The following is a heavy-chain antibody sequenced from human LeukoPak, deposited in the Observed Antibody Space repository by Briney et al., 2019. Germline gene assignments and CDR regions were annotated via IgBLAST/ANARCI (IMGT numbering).Heavy chain of an antibody. Sequence: SETLSLTCTVSGGSISSSSYYWGWIRQPAGKGLEWIGRIYTSGSTNYNPSLKSRVTMSVDTSKNQFSLKLSSVTAADTAVYYCAGGSRGYMDVWGKGTTVTISS. V-gene: IGHV4-61*02. CDR1: GGSISSSSYY. D-gene: IGHD2-15*01. CDR2: IYTSGST. CDR3: AGGSRGYMDV. J-gene: IGHJ6*04.